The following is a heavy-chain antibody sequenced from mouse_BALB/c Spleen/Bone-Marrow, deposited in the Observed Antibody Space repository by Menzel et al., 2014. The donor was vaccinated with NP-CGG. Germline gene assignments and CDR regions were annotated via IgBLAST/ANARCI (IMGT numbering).Heavy chain of an antibody. CDR3: APYYYGRWFAN. CDR2: IDPANGNI. CDR1: GFNIKDTY. J-gene: IGHJ3*01. D-gene: IGHD1-1*01. V-gene: IGHV14-3*02. Sequence: VQLKDSGAELVKPGASVKLSCTASGFNIKDTYMHWVTQRPEQGLEWIGRIDPANGNIKYDPKFQGKATITADTSSNTAYLQLSSLTSEDTAVYYCAPYYYGRWFANWGQGTLVTVSA.